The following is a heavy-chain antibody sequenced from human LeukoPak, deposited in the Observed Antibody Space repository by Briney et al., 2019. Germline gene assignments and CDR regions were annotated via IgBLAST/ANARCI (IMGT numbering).Heavy chain of an antibody. J-gene: IGHJ6*02. V-gene: IGHV3-43*01. CDR3: AKDDYGDGLDV. Sequence: GGSLRLSCAASGFTFDDYTMHWVRQAPGKGLEWVSLISWDGNSTYYADSVKGRFTISRDNGKNSLYLQMNSLRTEDTALYYCAKDDYGDGLDVWGQGTTVTVSS. CDR2: ISWDGNST. D-gene: IGHD4/OR15-4a*01. CDR1: GFTFDDYT.